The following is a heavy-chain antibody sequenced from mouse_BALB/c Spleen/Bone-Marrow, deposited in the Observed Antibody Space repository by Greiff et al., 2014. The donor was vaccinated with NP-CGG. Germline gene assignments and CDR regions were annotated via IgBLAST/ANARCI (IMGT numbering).Heavy chain of an antibody. Sequence: EVQLVESGPSLVKPSQSLSLTCSVSGDSITSGYWNWMRKFPGNKLEYMGYISYSGSTYYNPSLKSRISITRDTSKNQYYLQLNSVTTEDTAAYYCSRFGCDYALDYWGQGTSVTVSS. CDR2: ISYSGST. CDR3: SRFGCDYALDY. CDR1: GDSITSGY. J-gene: IGHJ4*01. D-gene: IGHD2-2*01. V-gene: IGHV3-8*02.